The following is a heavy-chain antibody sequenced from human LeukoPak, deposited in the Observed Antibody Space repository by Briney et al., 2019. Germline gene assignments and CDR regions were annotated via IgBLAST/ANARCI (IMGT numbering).Heavy chain of an antibody. V-gene: IGHV3-21*06. Sequence: GGSLGLSCAASGFTFSTYNMNWIRQAPGKGLEWVSSITTGSTDIYYADSLKGRFTISRDDAKNSVYLQMNSLRVEDTAVYYCARDLPGVPIDHWGQGILVTVSS. CDR2: ITTGSTDI. D-gene: IGHD7-27*01. CDR1: GFTFSTYN. CDR3: ARDLPGVPIDH. J-gene: IGHJ4*02.